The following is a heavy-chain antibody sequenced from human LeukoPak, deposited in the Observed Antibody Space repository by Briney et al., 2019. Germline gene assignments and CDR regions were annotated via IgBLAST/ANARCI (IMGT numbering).Heavy chain of an antibody. V-gene: IGHV1-69*04. J-gene: IGHJ4*02. CDR1: GGTXSSYA. CDR3: ARAGYCSSTSCYYYFDY. Sequence: SVKVSCKASGGTXSSYAISGVRQAPGQGLEWMARTIPILGIANYAQKFQGRVTITADKSTSTAYMELSSLRSEDTAVYYCARAGYCSSTSCYYYFDYWGQGTLVTVSS. D-gene: IGHD2-2*01. CDR2: TIPILGIA.